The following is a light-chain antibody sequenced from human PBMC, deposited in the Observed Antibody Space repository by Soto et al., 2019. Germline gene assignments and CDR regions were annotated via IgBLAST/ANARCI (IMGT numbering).Light chain of an antibody. CDR3: QQYYDFPFT. Sequence: AIRMTQSPSSLSASTGDRVTITCRASQGISSSLAWYQQKPGKAPNLLIYAASTLQGGVPSRFSGSGSGTDLTLTISCLQSEDFATYYCQQYYDFPFTFGPGTKVDIK. J-gene: IGKJ3*01. CDR1: QGISSS. V-gene: IGKV1-8*01. CDR2: AAS.